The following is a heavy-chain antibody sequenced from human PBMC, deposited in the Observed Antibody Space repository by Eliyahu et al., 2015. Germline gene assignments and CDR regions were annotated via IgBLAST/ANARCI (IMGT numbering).Heavy chain of an antibody. CDR3: VRDLREPPYYYGSSGPGPDAFDI. Sequence: QVQLVQSGAEVKKPGASVKVSCKASGYTFISYGLXWVRQAPGQGLEXMGWISGYTGHTYYAQRVQDRVTMTTDTSTSTAYMELRSLRSDDTAVYYCVRDLREPPYYYGSSGPGPDAFDIWGQGTMVTVSS. CDR1: GYTFISYG. J-gene: IGHJ3*02. D-gene: IGHD3-22*01. CDR2: ISGYTGHT. V-gene: IGHV1-18*01.